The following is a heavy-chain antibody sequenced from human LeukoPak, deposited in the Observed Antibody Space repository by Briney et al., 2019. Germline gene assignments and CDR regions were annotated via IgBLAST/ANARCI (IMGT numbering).Heavy chain of an antibody. Sequence: GGSLRLSCAASGFTFSSYWMSWVRQAPGKGLEWVANIKQDGSEKYHVDSVKGRFTISRDNAKNSLYLQMNSLRAEDTAVYYCARDGAVILSLPGDSSSDPFGYWGQGTLVTVSS. D-gene: IGHD2-21*01. J-gene: IGHJ4*02. CDR3: ARDGAVILSLPGDSSSDPFGY. V-gene: IGHV3-7*01. CDR1: GFTFSSYW. CDR2: IKQDGSEK.